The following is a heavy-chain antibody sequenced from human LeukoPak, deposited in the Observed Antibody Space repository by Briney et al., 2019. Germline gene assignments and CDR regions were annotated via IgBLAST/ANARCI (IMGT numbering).Heavy chain of an antibody. Sequence: DPGGSLRLSCSASGFTFSSYAMHWVRQAPGKGLEYVSAISSNGGSTYYADSVKGRFTISRDNAKSILYLQMNNLRAEDTAMYFCARGGVNPVDHWGQGTLVTVSS. CDR2: ISSNGGST. J-gene: IGHJ4*02. D-gene: IGHD1-14*01. V-gene: IGHV3-64*04. CDR1: GFTFSSYA. CDR3: ARGGVNPVDH.